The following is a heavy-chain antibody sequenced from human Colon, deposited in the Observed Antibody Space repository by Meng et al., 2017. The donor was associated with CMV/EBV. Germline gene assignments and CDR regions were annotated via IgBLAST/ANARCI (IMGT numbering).Heavy chain of an antibody. CDR3: AKSRGDY. CDR2: IDVTGGNT. Sequence: SRRLSCAACGLTFSSYGMNWVRQAPGKGLEWVSHIDVTGGNTNFVDSVKGRFAISRDNSKSILYLQMNSLRAEDTAIYYCAKSRGDYWGQGTLVTVSS. V-gene: IGHV3-23*01. D-gene: IGHD3-10*01. CDR1: GLTFSSYG. J-gene: IGHJ4*02.